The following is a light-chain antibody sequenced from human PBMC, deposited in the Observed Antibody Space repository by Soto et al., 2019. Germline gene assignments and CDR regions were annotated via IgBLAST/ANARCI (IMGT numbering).Light chain of an antibody. CDR2: SND. CDR1: SSNIGSNP. V-gene: IGLV1-44*01. Sequence: QPVLTQPPSASGTPGQGVTISCSGSSSNIGSNPVNWYQQLPGTAPKLLIYSNDQRPSGVPDRFSGSKSGTSASLAISGLQSEDEADYYCAAWDDSLNGYVFGSGTKLTVL. J-gene: IGLJ1*01. CDR3: AAWDDSLNGYV.